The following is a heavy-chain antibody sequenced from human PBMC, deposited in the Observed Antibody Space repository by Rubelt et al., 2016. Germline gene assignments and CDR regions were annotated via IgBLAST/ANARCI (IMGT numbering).Heavy chain of an antibody. J-gene: IGHJ6*03. CDR3: ARDLRFRAVTTFGGPYMDV. D-gene: IGHD3-16*01. CDR2: ISSNGGST. CDR1: GFTFSSYA. V-gene: IGHV3-64*04. Sequence: GGSLRLSCSASGFTFSSYAMHWVRQAPGKGLEYVSAISSNGGSTYYADSVKGRFTISRDNSKNTLYLQMNSLRAEDTAVYYCARDLRFRAVTTFGGPYMDVWGKGTTVTVSS.